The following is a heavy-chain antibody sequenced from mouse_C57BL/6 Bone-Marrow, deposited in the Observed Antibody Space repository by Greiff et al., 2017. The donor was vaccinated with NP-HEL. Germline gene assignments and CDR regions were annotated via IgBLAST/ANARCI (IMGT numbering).Heavy chain of an antibody. Sequence: QVTLKVSGPGILQPSQTLSLTCSFSGFSLSTFGMGVGWIRQPSGKGLEWLAHIWWDDDKYYNPALKSRLTISKDTSKNQVFLKLANVDTADTATYYCARIVTTVVATGDYWGQGTTLTVSS. D-gene: IGHD1-1*01. CDR1: GFSLSTFGMG. V-gene: IGHV8-8*01. J-gene: IGHJ2*01. CDR2: IWWDDDK. CDR3: ARIVTTVVATGDY.